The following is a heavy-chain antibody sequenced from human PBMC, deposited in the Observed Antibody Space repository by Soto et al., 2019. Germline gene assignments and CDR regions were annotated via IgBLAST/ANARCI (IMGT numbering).Heavy chain of an antibody. J-gene: IGHJ4*02. D-gene: IGHD3-22*01. Sequence: GGSLRLSCAASGFTFSSYAMSWVRQAPGKGLEWVTAISGSGGSTDYADSVKGRFTISRDNSKNTLYLQMNSLRAEDTAVYYCAKDQDYYDSSGLFDYWGQGTLVTVSS. CDR2: ISGSGGST. CDR1: GFTFSSYA. V-gene: IGHV3-23*01. CDR3: AKDQDYYDSSGLFDY.